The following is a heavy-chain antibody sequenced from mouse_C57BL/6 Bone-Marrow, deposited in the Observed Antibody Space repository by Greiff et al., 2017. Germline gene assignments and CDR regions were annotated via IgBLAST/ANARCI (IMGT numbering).Heavy chain of an antibody. D-gene: IGHD2-5*01. CDR1: GYTFTSYW. CDR2: IYPGSGST. CDR3: AKSELCYSNYLWYFDV. V-gene: IGHV1-55*01. J-gene: IGHJ1*03. Sequence: QVHLQQPGAELVKPGASVKLSCKASGYTFTSYWITWVKQRPGQGLEWIGDIYPGSGSTNYNEKFKSKATLTVDTSSSTAYMQLSSLTAEDSAVYDCAKSELCYSNYLWYFDVWGTGTTVTVSS.